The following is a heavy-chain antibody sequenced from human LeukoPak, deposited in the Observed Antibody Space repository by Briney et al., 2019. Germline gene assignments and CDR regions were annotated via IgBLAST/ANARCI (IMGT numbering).Heavy chain of an antibody. J-gene: IGHJ5*02. CDR1: GGSISSYY. CDR3: ARSDGFLDP. Sequence: SETLSLTCTVSGGSISSYYWSWIRQPPGKGLEWIGYIYYSGSTNYNPSLKSRVTISVDTSKNQFSLKLSSVTAADTAVYYCARSDGFLDPWGQGTLVTVSS. CDR2: IYYSGST. V-gene: IGHV4-59*12. D-gene: IGHD3-10*01.